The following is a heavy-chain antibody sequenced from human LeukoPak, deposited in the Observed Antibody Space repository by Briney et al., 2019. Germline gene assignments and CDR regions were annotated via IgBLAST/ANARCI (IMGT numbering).Heavy chain of an antibody. D-gene: IGHD4-11*01. CDR2: IIPTLSIA. J-gene: IGHJ4*02. Sequence: SVKVSFKGSGGTFSSYIISWVRQAPGQGLGWMGRIIPTLSIANYAQKSQGRVTITADKSTSTAYMELSSLRSEDTAVYYCARDAALTVTMAYYWGQGTLVTVSS. CDR1: GGTFSSYI. V-gene: IGHV1-69*04. CDR3: ARDAALTVTMAYY.